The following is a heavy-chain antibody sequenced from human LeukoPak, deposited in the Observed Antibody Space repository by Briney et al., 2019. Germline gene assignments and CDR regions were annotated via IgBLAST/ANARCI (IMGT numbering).Heavy chain of an antibody. J-gene: IGHJ4*02. CDR2: INHSGST. V-gene: IGHV4-34*01. Sequence: SETLSLTCAVYSGSYSGYYWSWIRQPPGKGLEWIGEINHSGSTNYNPSLKSRVTISVGTSKNQFSLKLSSVTAADTAVYYCARGLDNWNVYIFDYWGLGTLVTVSS. CDR3: ARGLDNWNVYIFDY. CDR1: SGSYSGYY. D-gene: IGHD1-20*01.